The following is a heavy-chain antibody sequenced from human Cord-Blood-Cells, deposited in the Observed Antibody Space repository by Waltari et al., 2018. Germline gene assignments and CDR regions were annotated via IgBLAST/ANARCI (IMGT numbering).Heavy chain of an antibody. CDR1: GFTFSRYG. J-gene: IGHJ4*02. CDR3: AKDLGRKAGSYYRGFDY. CDR2: IWYDGSNK. V-gene: IGHV3-30*18. D-gene: IGHD3-10*01. Sequence: QVQLVESGGGVVQPGRSLRLSCAASGFTFSRYGMHWVRQAPGKGLEWVAVIWYDGSNKYYADSVKGRFTISRDNSKNTLYLQMNSLRAEDTAMYYCAKDLGRKAGSYYRGFDYWGQGTLVTVSS.